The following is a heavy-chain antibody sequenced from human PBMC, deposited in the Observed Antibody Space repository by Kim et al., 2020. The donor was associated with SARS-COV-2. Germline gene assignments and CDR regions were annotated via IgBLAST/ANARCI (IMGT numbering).Heavy chain of an antibody. V-gene: IGHV4-39*01. J-gene: IGHJ3*02. CDR3: ARQEKTYYYDSSGYPDAFDI. D-gene: IGHD3-22*01. Sequence: RVTISVDTSKNQFSLKLSAVTAADTAVYYCARQEKTYYYDSSGYPDAFDIWGQGTMVTVSS.